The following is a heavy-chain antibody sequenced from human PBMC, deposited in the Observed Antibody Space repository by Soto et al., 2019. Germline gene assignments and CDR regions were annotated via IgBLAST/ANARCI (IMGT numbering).Heavy chain of an antibody. D-gene: IGHD3-3*01. CDR3: AKIFDFWSGYQYPVFYFDY. CDR1: GFTFSSYA. J-gene: IGHJ4*02. Sequence: EVQLLESGGGLVQPGGSLRLSCAASGFTFSSYAMSWVRQAPGKGLEWVSAISGSGGSTYYADSVKGRFTISRDNSKNTLYLQMNSLRAEDTAVYYCAKIFDFWSGYQYPVFYFDYWGQGNLVTVSS. CDR2: ISGSGGST. V-gene: IGHV3-23*01.